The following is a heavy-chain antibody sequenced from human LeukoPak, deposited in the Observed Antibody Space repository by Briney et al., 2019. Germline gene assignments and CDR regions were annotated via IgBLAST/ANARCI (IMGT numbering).Heavy chain of an antibody. D-gene: IGHD3-22*01. Sequence: PGGSLRLSCAASGFTFSGYGMHWVRQAPGKGLEWVAVISYDGSNKYYADSVKGRFTISRDNSKNTLYLQMNSLRAEDTAVYYCAKIRAIPYYYDSSGYRLFDYWGQGTLVTVSS. J-gene: IGHJ4*02. CDR3: AKIRAIPYYYDSSGYRLFDY. CDR1: GFTFSGYG. CDR2: ISYDGSNK. V-gene: IGHV3-30*18.